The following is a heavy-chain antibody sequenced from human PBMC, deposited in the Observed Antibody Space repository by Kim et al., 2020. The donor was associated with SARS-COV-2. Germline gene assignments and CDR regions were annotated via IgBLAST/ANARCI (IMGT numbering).Heavy chain of an antibody. V-gene: IGHV3-33*03. J-gene: IGHJ4*02. Sequence: YADSVKGRFTISRDKSENTLYLQMNSMRAEDTAVYYCAKQSSSGWYNFDYWGQGTLVTVSS. CDR3: AKQSSSGWYNFDY. D-gene: IGHD6-19*01.